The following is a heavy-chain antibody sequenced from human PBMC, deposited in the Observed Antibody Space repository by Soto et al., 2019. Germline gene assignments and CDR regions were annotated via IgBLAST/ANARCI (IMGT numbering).Heavy chain of an antibody. V-gene: IGHV3-11*06. CDR1: GFTFSDYY. CDR3: ARGRRLRDYYYGMDV. D-gene: IGHD6-25*01. Sequence: QVQLVESGGGLVKPGGSLRLSCAASGFTFSDYYMSWIRQAPGKGLEWVSYISSSSSYTNYADSVKGRFTISRDNAKNSLYQQMNSLRAEDTAVYYCARGRRLRDYYYGMDVWGQGTTVTVSS. J-gene: IGHJ6*02. CDR2: ISSSSSYT.